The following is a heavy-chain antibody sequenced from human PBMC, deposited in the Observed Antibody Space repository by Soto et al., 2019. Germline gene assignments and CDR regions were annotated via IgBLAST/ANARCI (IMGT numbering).Heavy chain of an antibody. CDR1: GGSISSSNW. V-gene: IGHV4-4*02. D-gene: IGHD4-17*01. Sequence: QVQLQESGPGLVKPSGTLSLTCAVSGGSISSSNWWSWVRQPPGKGLEWIGEIYHSGSTNYNPSLKSRVTKSVDKSKNQFSLKLSSVTAADTAVYYCARAYGDYLSGGYAFDIWGQGTMVTVSS. CDR2: IYHSGST. CDR3: ARAYGDYLSGGYAFDI. J-gene: IGHJ3*02.